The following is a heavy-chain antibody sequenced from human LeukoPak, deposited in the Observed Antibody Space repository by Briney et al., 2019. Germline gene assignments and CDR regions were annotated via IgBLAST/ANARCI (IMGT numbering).Heavy chain of an antibody. V-gene: IGHV5-51*01. D-gene: IGHD2-15*01. CDR3: ATQHPYCSGGSCYLVGY. Sequence: GESLKISCKGSGYSLTSYWIGWARQMPGKGLEWMGIIYPGDSDARYSPSFQGQVTISADKSITTAYLQWSSLKASDTAMYYCATQHPYCSGGSCYLVGYWGQGTLVTVSS. J-gene: IGHJ4*02. CDR2: IYPGDSDA. CDR1: GYSLTSYW.